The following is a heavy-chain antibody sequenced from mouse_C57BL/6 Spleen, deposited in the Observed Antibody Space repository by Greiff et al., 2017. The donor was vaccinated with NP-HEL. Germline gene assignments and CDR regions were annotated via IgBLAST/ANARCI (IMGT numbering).Heavy chain of an antibody. CDR3: ARWGYEGNYDY. D-gene: IGHD2-3*01. J-gene: IGHJ2*01. Sequence: QVQLQQPGAELVRPGSSVKLSCKASGYTFTSYWRHWVKQRPIQGLEWIGNIDPSDSETHYNQKFKDKATLTVDKSSSTAYMQLSSLTSEDSAVYYCARWGYEGNYDYWGQGTTLTVSS. CDR2: IDPSDSET. CDR1: GYTFTSYW. V-gene: IGHV1-52*01.